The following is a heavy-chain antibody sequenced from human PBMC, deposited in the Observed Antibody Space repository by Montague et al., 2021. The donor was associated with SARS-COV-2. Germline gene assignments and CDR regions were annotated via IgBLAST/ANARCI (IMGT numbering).Heavy chain of an antibody. Sequence: SETLSLTCAVYGGSFSGYYWTWIRQSPRKGLEWIGEISHSGSTNYNPSLKSRVTISIDTSKNQFSLKLSSVTAADTAVYYCACWEYPPRVLVSYYGMDVWGQGTTVTVSS. CDR1: GGSFSGYY. V-gene: IGHV4-34*01. J-gene: IGHJ6*02. CDR3: ACWEYPPRVLVSYYGMDV. D-gene: IGHD1-26*01. CDR2: ISHSGST.